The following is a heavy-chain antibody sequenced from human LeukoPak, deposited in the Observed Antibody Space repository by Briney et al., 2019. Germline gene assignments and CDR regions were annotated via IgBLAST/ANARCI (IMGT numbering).Heavy chain of an antibody. V-gene: IGHV4-61*02. CDR2: IYTSGST. D-gene: IGHD2-21*02. CDR3: ARDNRVTAA. CDR1: GGSISSGSCY. J-gene: IGHJ5*02. Sequence: PSETLSLTCTVSGGSISSGSCYWSWIRQPAGKGLDWIGRIYTSGSTNYNPSLRSRVTISVDTSKNQFSLKLSSVTAAGTAVYYCARDNRVTAAWGQGTLVTVSS.